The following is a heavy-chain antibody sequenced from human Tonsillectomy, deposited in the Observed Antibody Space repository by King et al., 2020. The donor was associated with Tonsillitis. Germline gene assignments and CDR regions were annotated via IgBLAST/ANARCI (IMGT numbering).Heavy chain of an antibody. CDR2: ISYDGSNK. D-gene: IGHD2-21*02. Sequence: VQLVQSGGGVVQPGRSLRLSCAASGFTFSNYAMHWVRQAPGKGLEWVAFISYDGSNKYYADSVKGRFTISRDNSKNTLYLQMNSLRAEDTAVYYCANYCGGDCYHAFYIWGQGTMVTASS. J-gene: IGHJ3*02. CDR3: ANYCGGDCYHAFYI. CDR1: GFTFSNYA. V-gene: IGHV3-30*18.